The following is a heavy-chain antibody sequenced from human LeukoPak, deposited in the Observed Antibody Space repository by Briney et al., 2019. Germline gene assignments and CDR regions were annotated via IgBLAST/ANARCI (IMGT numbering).Heavy chain of an antibody. CDR2: IKSKTDGGTT. V-gene: IGHV3-15*01. Sequence: GGSLRLSCAASGFTFSHAWVSWVRQAPGKGLEWVGRIKSKTDGGTTEYAAPVKGRFTISRDDSKNTLYLQMNSLKTEDTAVYYCTTPRRERAVAGGDYWGQGTLVTVSS. J-gene: IGHJ4*02. CDR3: TTPRRERAVAGGDY. D-gene: IGHD6-19*01. CDR1: GFTFSHAW.